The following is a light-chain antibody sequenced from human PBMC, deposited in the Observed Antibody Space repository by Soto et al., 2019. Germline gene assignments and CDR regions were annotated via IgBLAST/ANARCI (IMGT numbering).Light chain of an antibody. V-gene: IGKV1-8*01. CDR3: QQFYNYPRT. J-gene: IGKJ1*01. Sequence: AIRMTQSPSSFSESTGDRVSITCRATQDIGTYLAWYQQIPGKAPKLLIYDASTLQTGVPSRFSGSGSGTDFTLTISYLQSEDFGTYYCQQFYNYPRTFGQGTKVDI. CDR1: QDIGTY. CDR2: DAS.